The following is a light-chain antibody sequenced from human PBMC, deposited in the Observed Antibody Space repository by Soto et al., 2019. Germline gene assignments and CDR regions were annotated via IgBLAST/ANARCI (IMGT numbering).Light chain of an antibody. CDR2: DAS. CDR3: QQCNGYSRT. V-gene: IGKV1-5*01. Sequence: DIQMTQSPSTLSAAGGDRVTMTCRASQSISSWLAWYQQKPGKAPKLLIYDASSLESGVPSRFSGSGSGTEFTLTISSLQPDDFATYYCQQCNGYSRTFGQGTKVDI. J-gene: IGKJ1*01. CDR1: QSISSW.